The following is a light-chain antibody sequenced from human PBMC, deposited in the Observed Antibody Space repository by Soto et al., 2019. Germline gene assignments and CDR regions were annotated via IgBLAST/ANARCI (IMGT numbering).Light chain of an antibody. Sequence: QAVVTQPPSVAGARGQRVTISCTGSSSNIGAGYDVHWYQQIPGTAPRLLIYGNSNRPSGVPDRFSGSKSGTSASLAITGLQAEDDADYYCQSYDSSLSGVVFGGGTKLTVL. CDR2: GNS. CDR3: QSYDSSLSGVV. V-gene: IGLV1-40*01. CDR1: SSNIGAGYD. J-gene: IGLJ2*01.